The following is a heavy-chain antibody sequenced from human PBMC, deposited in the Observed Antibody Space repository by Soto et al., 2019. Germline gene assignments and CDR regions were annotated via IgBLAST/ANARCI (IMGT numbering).Heavy chain of an antibody. CDR2: IYPGNSDT. V-gene: IGHV5-51*01. D-gene: IGHD4-17*01. CDR1: GYSFSSYW. J-gene: IGHJ4*02. Sequence: GESLKISCKGSGYSFSSYWIGWVRQKPGKGLEWMGIIYPGNSDTRYSPSFQGQVTISVDKSMSTAYLQWNSLKASDTAMYYCAKTSRDYLYYFDYWGQGPRSPSPQ. CDR3: AKTSRDYLYYFDY.